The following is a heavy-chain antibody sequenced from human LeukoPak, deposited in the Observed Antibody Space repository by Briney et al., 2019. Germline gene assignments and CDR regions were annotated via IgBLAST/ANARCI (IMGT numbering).Heavy chain of an antibody. V-gene: IGHV6-1*01. CDR3: AREVAVAGPFDY. CDR2: TYYRSNWYN. J-gene: IGHJ4*02. D-gene: IGHD6-19*01. CDR1: GDXVSSNSAG. Sequence: SQTLSLTCAISGDXVSSNSAGWNWIRQSPSRGLEWLGRTYYRSNWYNDYALSVKSRITIDPDTSKNQFSLHLNSVTPEDTAVYYCAREVAVAGPFDYWGQGILVTVSS.